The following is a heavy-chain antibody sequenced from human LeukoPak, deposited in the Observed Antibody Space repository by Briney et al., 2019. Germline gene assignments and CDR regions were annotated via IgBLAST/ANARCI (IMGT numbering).Heavy chain of an antibody. CDR2: ISGSGGST. CDR1: GFTFSYYN. Sequence: PGGSLRLSCAASGFTFSYYNMNWLRQAPGKGLEWVSAISGSGGSTYYADSVKGRFTISRDNPKNTLYLQMNSLRAEDTAVYYCAKEEWLVRENWFDPWGQGTLVTVSS. D-gene: IGHD6-19*01. CDR3: AKEEWLVRENWFDP. J-gene: IGHJ5*02. V-gene: IGHV3-23*01.